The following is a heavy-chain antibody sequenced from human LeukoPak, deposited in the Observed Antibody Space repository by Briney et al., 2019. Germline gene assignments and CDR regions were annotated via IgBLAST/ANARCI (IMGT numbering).Heavy chain of an antibody. CDR3: ASAYYYDSSGYYYYFDY. Sequence: ESLKISCKGSGYSFTSYWIGWVRQMPGKGLEWMGIIYPGDSDTRYSPSFQGQVTISADKSISTAYLQWSSLKASDTAMYYCASAYYYDSSGYYYYFDYWGQGTLVTVSS. CDR1: GYSFTSYW. D-gene: IGHD3-22*01. CDR2: IYPGDSDT. V-gene: IGHV5-51*01. J-gene: IGHJ4*02.